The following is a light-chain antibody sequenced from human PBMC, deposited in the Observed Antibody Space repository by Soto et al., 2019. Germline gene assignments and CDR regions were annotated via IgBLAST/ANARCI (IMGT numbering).Light chain of an antibody. CDR2: DVS. Sequence: EIVLTQSPATLSLSPGERATLSCRASQSVGSWLAWYQQKPGQPPRLLIYDVSNRATGIPARFSGSGSGTDFTLPISSLDPEDFAVYYCQQRHWPWTFGQGTTVEVK. CDR3: QQRHWPWT. CDR1: QSVGSW. J-gene: IGKJ1*01. V-gene: IGKV3-11*01.